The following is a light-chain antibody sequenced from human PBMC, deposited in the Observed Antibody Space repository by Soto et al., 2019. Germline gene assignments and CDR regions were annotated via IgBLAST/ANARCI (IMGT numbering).Light chain of an antibody. V-gene: IGLV6-57*02. CDR3: QSYDVSWG. CDR2: EDN. J-gene: IGLJ3*02. Sequence: NFMLTQPHSVSESPGKTVTISCTGSSGSIASNYVQWYQQRPGSAPTTVISEDNQRPSGVPDRFSGSIDSSSNSASLSISGLKSEDEADFCCQSYDVSWGLGGGTKLTVL. CDR1: SGSIASNY.